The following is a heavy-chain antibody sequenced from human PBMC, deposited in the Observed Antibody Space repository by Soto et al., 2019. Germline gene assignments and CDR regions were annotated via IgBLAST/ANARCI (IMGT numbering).Heavy chain of an antibody. CDR2: TRNKANGYST. D-gene: IGHD3-16*01. CDR1: GFTFSDHY. V-gene: IGHV3-72*01. J-gene: IGHJ4*02. Sequence: PGGSLRLSCAVSGFTFSDHYMDWIRQIPGSGLEWIARTRNKANGYSTEYAASVRGRFTVSRDDSRSSLNLQMDSLRVEDTAVYYCVRATPYVGFDSWGQGALVTVSS. CDR3: VRATPYVGFDS.